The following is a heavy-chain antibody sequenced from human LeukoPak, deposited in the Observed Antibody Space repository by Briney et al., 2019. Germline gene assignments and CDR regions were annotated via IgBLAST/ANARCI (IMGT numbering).Heavy chain of an antibody. J-gene: IGHJ4*02. V-gene: IGHV4-59*01. Sequence: SEALSLTCTVSGGSISTYYWSWIRQPPGKGLEWIGYIYYSGSTNYNPSLKSRVTISLDTSKNQFSLKLNSVTAADTAMYYCARSFSPNYYDLLDYWGQGTLVTVSS. CDR3: ARSFSPNYYDLLDY. CDR2: IYYSGST. CDR1: GGSISTYY. D-gene: IGHD3-22*01.